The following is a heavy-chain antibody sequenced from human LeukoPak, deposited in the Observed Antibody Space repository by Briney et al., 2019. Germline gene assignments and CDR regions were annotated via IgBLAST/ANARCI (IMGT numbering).Heavy chain of an antibody. CDR3: VKDRGGYCSSTSCSLYFDF. V-gene: IGHV3-30-3*01. CDR1: GFTFSSYA. CDR2: ISYDGSNK. Sequence: PGGSLRLSCAASGFTFSSYAMHWVRQAPGKGLEWVAVISYDGSNKYYADSVKGRFTISRDNSDNTLYLQMSSLRAEDTAVYYCVKDRGGYCSSTSCSLYFDFWGQGTLVTVSS. D-gene: IGHD2-2*01. J-gene: IGHJ4*02.